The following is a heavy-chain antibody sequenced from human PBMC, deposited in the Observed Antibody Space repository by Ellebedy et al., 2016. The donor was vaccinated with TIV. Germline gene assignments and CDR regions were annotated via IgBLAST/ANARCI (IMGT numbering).Heavy chain of an antibody. CDR1: GAPSGNYF. CDR3: ARHVNHNSRADY. D-gene: IGHD2/OR15-2a*01. J-gene: IGHJ4*02. Sequence: GSLRLSXAVSGAPSGNYFWSWIRQPPGKGLEWIGEVTHTGGTNYNPSLESRVTMSLDTSENQFSLKLNSVNVADTAVYYCARHVNHNSRADYWGQGTLVTVSS. CDR2: VTHTGGT. V-gene: IGHV4-34*01.